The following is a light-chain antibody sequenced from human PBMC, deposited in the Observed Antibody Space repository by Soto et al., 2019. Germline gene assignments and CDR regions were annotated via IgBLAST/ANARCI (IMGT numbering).Light chain of an antibody. CDR2: GAS. J-gene: IGKJ4*01. CDR1: QSVTSTY. CDR3: QYQDNSPPSLT. Sequence: EIVLTQSPGTLSLSPGERATLSCRASQSVTSTYFAWFQQRPGQAPRLLIYGASSRATGIPDRFSGSGSGTHFTLTISRLEPEDFAVYYCQYQDNSPPSLTFVGGTRVEIK. V-gene: IGKV3-20*01.